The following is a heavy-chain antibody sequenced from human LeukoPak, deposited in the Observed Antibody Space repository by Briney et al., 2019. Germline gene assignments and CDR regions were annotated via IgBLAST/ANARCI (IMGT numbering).Heavy chain of an antibody. D-gene: IGHD6-19*01. CDR3: ARDGEYSSGWYRRGAFDI. V-gene: IGHV4-34*01. CDR2: INHSGST. CDR1: GGSFSGYY. Sequence: SETLSLTCAVYGGSFSGYYWSWIRQPPGKGLEWIGEINHSGSTNYNPSLKSRVTISVDTSKNQFSLKLSSVTAADTAVYYCARDGEYSSGWYRRGAFDIWGQGTMVTVSS. J-gene: IGHJ3*02.